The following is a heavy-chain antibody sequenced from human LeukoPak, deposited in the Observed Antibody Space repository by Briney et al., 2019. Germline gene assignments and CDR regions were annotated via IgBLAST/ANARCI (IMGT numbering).Heavy chain of an antibody. D-gene: IGHD3-10*01. J-gene: IGHJ4*02. CDR3: ARGDYYDSGRAQSR. Sequence: ASVTVSCKASGYTFTSYAINWVRQAPGQGLEWMGWISAYNGNTNYTQKLQGRVTMTTDTSTSTAYMELRSLRADDTAVYYCARGDYYDSGRAQSRWGQGTLVTVSS. CDR1: GYTFTSYA. CDR2: ISAYNGNT. V-gene: IGHV1-18*01.